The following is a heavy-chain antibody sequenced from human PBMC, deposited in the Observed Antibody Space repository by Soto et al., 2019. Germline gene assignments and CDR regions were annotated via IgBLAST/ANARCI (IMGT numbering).Heavy chain of an antibody. Sequence: PGESLKISCKGAGYSFSNYWIVWLRQVTGKCLELLRLIFPGASETTYNPSFEDQVTMSADKSTDTAYLQWTSLKASDTAIYYCARHETYCTSRSCSQGCDFWGHGTLVTGSS. D-gene: IGHD2-15*01. CDR2: IFPGASET. CDR3: ARHETYCTSRSCSQGCDF. V-gene: IGHV5-51*01. CDR1: GYSFSNYW. J-gene: IGHJ4*01.